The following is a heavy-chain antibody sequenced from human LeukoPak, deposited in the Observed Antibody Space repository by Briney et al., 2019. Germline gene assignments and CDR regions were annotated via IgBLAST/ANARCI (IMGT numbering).Heavy chain of an antibody. V-gene: IGHV5-51*01. CDR2: IYPDDSDT. CDR1: GYHFTNYW. J-gene: IGHJ4*02. D-gene: IGHD3-10*01. Sequence: GESLQISCKASGYHFTNYWIGWVRPMSGKGLEWMGFIYPDDSDTTYSPSFRGQVTISADRSSSTAYLLWSSLEASDTAIYYCVRSFGYWGQGTLVTVSS. CDR3: VRSFGY.